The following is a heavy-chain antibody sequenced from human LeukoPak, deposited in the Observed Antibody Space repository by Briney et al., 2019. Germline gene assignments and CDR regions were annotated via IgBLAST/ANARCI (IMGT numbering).Heavy chain of an antibody. CDR3: ARAEYSSGWYFDY. D-gene: IGHD6-19*01. Sequence: GGSLRLSCAASGFTFSSYAMNWVRQAPGKGLEWVSGISDSGGSTYYADSVKGRFTISRDNSKNTLYLQMNSLRAEDTAVYYCARAEYSSGWYFDYWGQGTLVTVSS. V-gene: IGHV3-23*01. J-gene: IGHJ4*02. CDR2: ISDSGGST. CDR1: GFTFSSYA.